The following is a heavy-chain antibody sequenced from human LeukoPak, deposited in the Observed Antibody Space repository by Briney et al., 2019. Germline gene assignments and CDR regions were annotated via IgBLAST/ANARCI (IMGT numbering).Heavy chain of an antibody. CDR2: INPNSGGT. CDR3: TTNILVRDIINWFDP. CDR1: GYTFTGYY. J-gene: IGHJ5*02. V-gene: IGHV1-2*02. D-gene: IGHD3-10*01. Sequence: ASVKVSCKASGYTFTGYYMHWVRQAPGQGLEWMGWINPNSGGTNYAQKFQGRVTMTRDTSISTAYMELSRLRSDDTAVYYCTTNILVRDIINWFDPWGQGTLVTVSS.